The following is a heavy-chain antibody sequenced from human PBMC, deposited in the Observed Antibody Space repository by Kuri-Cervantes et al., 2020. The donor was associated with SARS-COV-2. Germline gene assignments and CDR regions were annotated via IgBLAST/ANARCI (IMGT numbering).Heavy chain of an antibody. Sequence: GESLKISCAASGLTFSSYAMHWVRQAPGKGLEWVAVISYDGSNKYYADSVKGRFTISRENSKNTLYLQMNSLRAEDTAVYYCARDQDYYDSNDYFDYWGQGTPVTVSS. CDR1: GLTFSSYA. J-gene: IGHJ4*02. CDR3: ARDQDYYDSNDYFDY. V-gene: IGHV3-30*04. CDR2: ISYDGSNK. D-gene: IGHD3-22*01.